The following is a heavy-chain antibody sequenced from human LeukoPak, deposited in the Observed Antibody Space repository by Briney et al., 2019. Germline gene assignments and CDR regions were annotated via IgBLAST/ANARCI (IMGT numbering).Heavy chain of an antibody. CDR3: AKREARSFEF. J-gene: IGHJ4*02. D-gene: IGHD5-24*01. CDR2: FSGTSGNI. V-gene: IGHV3-23*01. CDR1: GFTFSSSV. Sequence: GGSLRLSCVASGFTFSSSVMSWVRQAPGKGLEWVSTFSGTSGNIYYVDSVKGRFTISRDNSKNTLYLQMNSLIAEDTALYYCAKREARSFEFWGQGTLVTVSS.